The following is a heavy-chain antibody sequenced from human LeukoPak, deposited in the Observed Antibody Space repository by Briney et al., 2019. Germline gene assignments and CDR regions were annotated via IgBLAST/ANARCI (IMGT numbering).Heavy chain of an antibody. D-gene: IGHD3-10*01. Sequence: SVKVSCKASGGTFSSYAISWVRQAPGQGLEWMGGIIPIFGTANYAQKFQGRVTITADESTSTAYMELSSLRSEDTAVYYCATTMVRGVKWYYYYMDVWDKGTTVTVSS. CDR1: GGTFSSYA. CDR3: ATTMVRGVKWYYYYMDV. CDR2: IIPIFGTA. V-gene: IGHV1-69*01. J-gene: IGHJ6*03.